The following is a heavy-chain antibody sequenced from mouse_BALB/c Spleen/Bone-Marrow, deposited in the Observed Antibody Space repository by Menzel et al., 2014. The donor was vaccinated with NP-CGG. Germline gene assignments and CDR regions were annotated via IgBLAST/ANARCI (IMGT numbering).Heavy chain of an antibody. D-gene: IGHD2-4*01. V-gene: IGHV3-5*02. J-gene: IGHJ2*01. Sequence: EVKLVESGPGLVKPSQTVSLTCTVTGISITTGNYRWSWIRQFPGNKLEWIGYIYYSGTITYNPSLTSRTTITRDTSKNQFFLEMNSLTAEDTATYYCARGAMITTGYFDYWGQGTTLTVSS. CDR2: IYYSGTI. CDR1: GISITTGNYR. CDR3: ARGAMITTGYFDY.